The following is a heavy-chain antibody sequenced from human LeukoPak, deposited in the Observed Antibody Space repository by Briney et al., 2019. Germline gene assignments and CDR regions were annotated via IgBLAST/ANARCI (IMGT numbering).Heavy chain of an antibody. CDR3: ARGPSHSGSYFVY. V-gene: IGHV3-74*03. J-gene: IGHJ4*02. Sequence: GGSLRLSCAASGFTFNTYWMYWVRQGSGKGLVWVSRISSDGSRTEHADSVEGRFTISRGNAKNTLYLQMDSLRAEDTAVYYCARGPSHSGSYFVYWGQGTLVTVSS. CDR1: GFTFNTYW. CDR2: ISSDGSRT. D-gene: IGHD1-26*01.